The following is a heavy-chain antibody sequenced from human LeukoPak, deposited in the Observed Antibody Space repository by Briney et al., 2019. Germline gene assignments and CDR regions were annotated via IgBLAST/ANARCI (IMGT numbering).Heavy chain of an antibody. CDR1: GFTFSSYS. CDR2: ISSSSSYI. J-gene: IGHJ3*02. D-gene: IGHD1-26*01. Sequence: GGSLRLSCAASGFTFSSYSMNWVRQAPGKGLEWVSSISSSSSYIYYADSVKGRFTISRDNAKNSLYLQMNSLRAEDTAVYYCARDLDSGTQWEAFDIWGQGTMVTVSS. CDR3: ARDLDSGTQWEAFDI. V-gene: IGHV3-21*01.